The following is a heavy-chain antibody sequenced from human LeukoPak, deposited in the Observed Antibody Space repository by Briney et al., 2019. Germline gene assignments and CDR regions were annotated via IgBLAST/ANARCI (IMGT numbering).Heavy chain of an antibody. CDR1: GFTFSSYA. Sequence: GGSLRLSCAASGFTFSSYAMHWVRQAPGKGLEWVAVISYDGSNKYYADSVKGRFTISRDNSKNTLYLQMNSLRAEDTAVYYCARQEWLINSQTEFDSWGQGTLVTVSS. J-gene: IGHJ4*02. D-gene: IGHD6-19*01. V-gene: IGHV3-30-3*01. CDR3: ARQEWLINSQTEFDS. CDR2: ISYDGSNK.